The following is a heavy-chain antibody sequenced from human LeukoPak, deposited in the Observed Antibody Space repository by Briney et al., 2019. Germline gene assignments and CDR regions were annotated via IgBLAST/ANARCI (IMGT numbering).Heavy chain of an antibody. CDR3: ARVTWGSYYYYYYYMCV. Sequence: KPSETLSLTCTVSGGSISSSSYYWGGIRQPPGQGLEWIGSIYYSGSTYYNPSLKSRVTISVDTSKNQFSLKLSSVSAADTAVYYCARVTWGSYYYYYYYMCVWGKGTTVTVSS. D-gene: IGHD7-27*01. V-gene: IGHV4-39*07. CDR1: GGSISSSSYY. J-gene: IGHJ6*03. CDR2: IYYSGST.